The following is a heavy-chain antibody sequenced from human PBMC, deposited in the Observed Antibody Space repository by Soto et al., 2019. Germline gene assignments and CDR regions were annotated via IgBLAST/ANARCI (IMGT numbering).Heavy chain of an antibody. J-gene: IGHJ4*02. CDR1: GGTISSGGYS. CDR2: IYHSGST. CDR3: ARGMTTVTTFDY. V-gene: IGHV4-30-2*01. D-gene: IGHD4-4*01. Sequence: SETLSLTCAVSGGTISSGGYSCSWNRQPPGKGLEWIGYIYHSGSTYYNPSLKSRVTISVDRSKNQFSLKLSSVTAADTAVYYCARGMTTVTTFDYWGQGTLVTVSS.